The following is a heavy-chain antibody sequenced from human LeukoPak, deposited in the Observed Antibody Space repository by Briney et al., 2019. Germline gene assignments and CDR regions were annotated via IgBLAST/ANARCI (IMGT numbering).Heavy chain of an antibody. Sequence: PSETLSLTCTVSGDSISSYYWSWIRQPPGKGLEWIGYIYYSGITTYNPSLKSRVTISVDTSKNQFSLKLSSVTAADTAVYYCARGTVGYCSGGSCQGWFDPWGQGTLVTVSS. CDR1: GDSISSYY. D-gene: IGHD2-15*01. V-gene: IGHV4-59*08. CDR2: IYYSGIT. J-gene: IGHJ5*02. CDR3: ARGTVGYCSGGSCQGWFDP.